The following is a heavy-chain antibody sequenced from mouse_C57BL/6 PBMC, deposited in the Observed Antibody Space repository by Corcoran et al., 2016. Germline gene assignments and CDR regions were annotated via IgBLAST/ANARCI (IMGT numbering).Heavy chain of an antibody. CDR3: ARSEQGGYFDY. V-gene: IGHV8-12*01. J-gene: IGHJ2*01. CDR1: GFSLSTSGMG. Sequence: QVTLKESGPGILQSSQTLSLTCSFSGFSLSTSGMGVSWIRQPSGKGLEWLAHIYWDDDKRYNPSLKSRLTISKDTSRNQVFLKITSVDTADTATYYCARSEQGGYFDYWGQGTTLTVSS. CDR2: IYWDDDK.